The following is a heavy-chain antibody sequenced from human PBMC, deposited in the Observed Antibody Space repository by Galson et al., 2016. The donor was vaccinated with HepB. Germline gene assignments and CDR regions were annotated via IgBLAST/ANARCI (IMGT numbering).Heavy chain of an antibody. Sequence: SLRLSCAASGFTFSSYWMHWVRQVPGKGLVWVSRISGDGSDTGYADSVRGRFTISRDSAKNTLYLQMNSLRADDTAVYYCATYVTTSYYFDYWGQGTLVTVSS. CDR1: GFTFSSYW. CDR2: ISGDGSDT. V-gene: IGHV3-74*01. J-gene: IGHJ4*02. D-gene: IGHD4-17*01. CDR3: ATYVTTSYYFDY.